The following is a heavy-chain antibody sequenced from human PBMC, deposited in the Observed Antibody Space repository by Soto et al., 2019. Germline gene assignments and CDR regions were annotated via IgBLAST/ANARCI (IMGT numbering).Heavy chain of an antibody. Sequence: GGSLRLSCAGSGFTFSSYGMHWVRQAPGKGLEWVAVISYDGSDKYYGDSVKGRFTISRDDSKNTLYLQMNSLRAEDTAVYYCARGRGTYCLDYWGQGALVTVSS. D-gene: IGHD1-26*01. J-gene: IGHJ4*02. CDR3: ARGRGTYCLDY. V-gene: IGHV3-30*03. CDR1: GFTFSSYG. CDR2: ISYDGSDK.